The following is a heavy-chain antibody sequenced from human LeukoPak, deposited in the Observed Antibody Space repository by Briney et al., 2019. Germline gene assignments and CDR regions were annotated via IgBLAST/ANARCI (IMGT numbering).Heavy chain of an antibody. Sequence: GGSLRLSCAASGFIFTSYWMNWVRQAPGKGLEWVSSISSSSSYIYYADSVKGRFTISRDNAKNSMYLQMNSLRAEDTAVYYCARDRQVPPPYYYYMDVWGKGTTVTVPS. V-gene: IGHV3-21*01. CDR2: ISSSSSYI. CDR1: GFIFTSYW. J-gene: IGHJ6*03. CDR3: ARDRQVPPPYYYYMDV.